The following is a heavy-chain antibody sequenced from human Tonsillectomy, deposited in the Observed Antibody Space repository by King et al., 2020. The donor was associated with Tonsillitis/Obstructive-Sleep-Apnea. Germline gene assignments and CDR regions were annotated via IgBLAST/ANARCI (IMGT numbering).Heavy chain of an antibody. V-gene: IGHV4-59*08. Sequence: QLQESGPGLVRPSETLSLTCAVSGDSISNSYWNWIRQPPGKGLEWIGYIHYSGNTNYNPSLRSRVTISADTSNNQFSLKLSSVTAADTAVYYCARGVGPGVYFYYYMDVWGRGTTVTVSS. J-gene: IGHJ6*03. CDR1: GDSISNSY. CDR2: IHYSGNT. D-gene: IGHD3-10*01. CDR3: ARGVGPGVYFYYYMDV.